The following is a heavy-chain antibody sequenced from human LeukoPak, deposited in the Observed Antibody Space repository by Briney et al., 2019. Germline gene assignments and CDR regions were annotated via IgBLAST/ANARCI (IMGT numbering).Heavy chain of an antibody. V-gene: IGHV4-61*01. D-gene: IGHD5-18*01. CDR2: IYYSGST. CDR1: GGSVSSGSYY. Sequence: SETLSLTCTVSGGSVSSGSYYWSWIRQPPGKGLEWIGYIYYSGSTNYNPSLKSRVTISVDTSKNQFSLKLGSVTAADTAVYYCARDGYSYGYGIDYWGQGTLVTVSS. CDR3: ARDGYSYGYGIDY. J-gene: IGHJ4*02.